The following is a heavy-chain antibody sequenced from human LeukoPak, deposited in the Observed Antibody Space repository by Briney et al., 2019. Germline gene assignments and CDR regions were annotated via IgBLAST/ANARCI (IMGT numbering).Heavy chain of an antibody. V-gene: IGHV3-15*01. D-gene: IGHD3-10*01. CDR1: GFTFTNAW. CDR2: IKSKTDGGTT. Sequence: PGGSLRLSCAASGFTFTNAWMSWVRQAPGKGLEWVGRIKSKTDGGTTDYAAPVKGRFTISRDDSKNTLYLQMNSLKTEDTALYYCTRHYRHYYFDYWGQGSLVTVSS. J-gene: IGHJ4*02. CDR3: TRHYRHYYFDY.